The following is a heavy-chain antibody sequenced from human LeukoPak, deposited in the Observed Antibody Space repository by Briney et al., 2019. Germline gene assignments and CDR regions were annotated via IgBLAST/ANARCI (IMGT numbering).Heavy chain of an antibody. J-gene: IGHJ4*02. Sequence: GGSLRLSCAASGFTFSSYEMNWVRQAPGKWLEWVGRIKSKTDGGTTDYAAPVKGRFTISRDDSKNTLYLQMNSLKTEDTAVYYCTTYPVQYYYDSSGYYYPHWGQGTLVTVSS. CDR2: IKSKTDGGTT. CDR3: TTYPVQYYYDSSGYYYPH. CDR1: GFTFSSYE. V-gene: IGHV3-15*01. D-gene: IGHD3-22*01.